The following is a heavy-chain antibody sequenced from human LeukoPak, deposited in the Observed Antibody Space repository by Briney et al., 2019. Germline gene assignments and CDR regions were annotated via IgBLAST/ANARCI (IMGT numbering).Heavy chain of an antibody. CDR1: GYTFTSYG. Sequence: ASVKVSCKSSGYTFTSYGITWVRQAPGQGLEWMGWINGYNGNTNYAQKLQGRVTVTRDTSTSTVYMELSSLRSEDTAVYYCARDQGCSGGSCYGDYYMDVWGKGTTVTVSS. J-gene: IGHJ6*03. CDR2: INGYNGNT. V-gene: IGHV1-18*01. D-gene: IGHD2-15*01. CDR3: ARDQGCSGGSCYGDYYMDV.